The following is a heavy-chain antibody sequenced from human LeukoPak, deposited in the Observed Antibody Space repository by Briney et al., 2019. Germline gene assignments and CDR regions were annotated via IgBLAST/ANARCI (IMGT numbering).Heavy chain of an antibody. J-gene: IGHJ4*02. Sequence: PGGSLRLSCAASGFTFSSYSMNWVRQAPGKGLEWVSSISSSSSYIYYADSVKGRFTISRDNAKNSPYLQMNSLRAEDTAVYYCARIEMATAPYFDYWGQGTLVTVSS. CDR3: ARIEMATAPYFDY. CDR1: GFTFSSYS. D-gene: IGHD5-12*01. CDR2: ISSSSSYI. V-gene: IGHV3-21*01.